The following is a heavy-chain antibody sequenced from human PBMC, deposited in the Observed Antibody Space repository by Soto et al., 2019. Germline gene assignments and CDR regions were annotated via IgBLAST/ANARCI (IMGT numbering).Heavy chain of an antibody. CDR1: GGTFSSYA. V-gene: IGHV1-69*12. D-gene: IGHD6-13*01. J-gene: IGHJ1*01. CDR3: ARAHVKAGPAEYFQH. CDR2: IIPIFGTA. Sequence: QVQLVQSGAEVKKPGSSVKVSCKASGGTFSSYAISWVRQAPGQGLEWMGGIIPIFGTANYAQKFQGRVTTTADESTSTDYMELSSLRSEDTAVYYCARAHVKAGPAEYFQHWGQGTLVTVSS.